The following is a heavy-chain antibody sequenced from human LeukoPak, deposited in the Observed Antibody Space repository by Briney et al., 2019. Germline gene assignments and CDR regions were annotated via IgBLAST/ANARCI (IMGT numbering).Heavy chain of an antibody. J-gene: IGHJ4*02. V-gene: IGHV1-69*05. CDR1: GYTFSSYA. CDR2: IIPIFGTA. D-gene: IGHD6-19*01. Sequence: SVKVSCKASGYTFSSYAISWVRQAPGQGLEWMGGIIPIFGTANYAQKFQGRVTITTDESTSTAYMELSSLRSEDTAVYYCARRGIRFDSSGWYDYWGQGTLVTVSS. CDR3: ARRGIRFDSSGWYDY.